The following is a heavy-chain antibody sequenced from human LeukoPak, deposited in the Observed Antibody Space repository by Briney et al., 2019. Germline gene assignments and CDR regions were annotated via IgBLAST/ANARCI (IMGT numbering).Heavy chain of an antibody. CDR2: IHHTGIT. V-gene: IGHV4-38-2*02. CDR3: VRESRGWYEDS. Sequence: PSETLSLTCIVSNYSITNNCYWGWIRQAPGKGLEWIGSIHHTGITYYTPSLERRVTISLDKSRNQFSLRLYSLTAADTAVYYCVRESRGWYEDSWGQGTLVTVSS. CDR1: NYSITNNCY. J-gene: IGHJ4*02. D-gene: IGHD6-19*01.